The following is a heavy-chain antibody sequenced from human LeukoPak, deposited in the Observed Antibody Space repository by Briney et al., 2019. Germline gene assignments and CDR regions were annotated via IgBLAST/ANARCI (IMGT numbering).Heavy chain of an antibody. V-gene: IGHV3-64*01. CDR2: ISTTGSTT. D-gene: IGHD3-22*01. J-gene: IGHJ2*01. Sequence: GESLTLSCAASGFTFSSHGMHWVRQAPGKGLEYVSAISTTGSTTYYAHSVKGRFTISRDNSKNTLYLQTGSVRPEDMAVYYCARDAYYNDGSGYPAINWYFDLWGPGTLVIVSS. CDR1: GFTFSSHG. CDR3: ARDAYYNDGSGYPAINWYFDL.